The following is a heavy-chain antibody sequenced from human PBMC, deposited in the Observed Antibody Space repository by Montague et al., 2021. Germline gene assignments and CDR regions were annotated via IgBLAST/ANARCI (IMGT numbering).Heavy chain of an antibody. J-gene: IGHJ5*02. CDR3: ARGWQKRFDP. V-gene: IGHV6-1*01. D-gene: IGHD5-24*01. CDR1: GDSVTSNGDT. CDR2: TYYRSKWYN. Sequence: CAISGDSVTSNGDTGDCIRRSPSNGIEWLGRTYYRSKWYNEYAISVKSRITVNPDTSKNQFSLLLNSVTPEDTAVYYCARGWQKRFDPWGQGTLVTVSS.